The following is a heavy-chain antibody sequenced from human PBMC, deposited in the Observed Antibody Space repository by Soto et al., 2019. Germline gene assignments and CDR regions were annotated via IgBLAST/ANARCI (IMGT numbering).Heavy chain of an antibody. Sequence: TLSVTCTVSGGSISSGSYYWSWIRQHPGKGLEWIGYIYYSGSTYYNPSLKSRVTISVDTSKNQFSLKLSSVTAADTAVYYCARYQLLTKWFDTWGQGTLVTVSS. CDR1: GGSISSGSYY. J-gene: IGHJ5*02. CDR3: ARYQLLTKWFDT. D-gene: IGHD2-2*01. V-gene: IGHV4-31*03. CDR2: IYYSGST.